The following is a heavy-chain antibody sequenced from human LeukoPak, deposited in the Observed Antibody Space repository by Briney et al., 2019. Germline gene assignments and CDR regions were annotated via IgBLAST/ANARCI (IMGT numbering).Heavy chain of an antibody. D-gene: IGHD3-10*01. CDR2: MNPNSGNT. J-gene: IGHJ6*02. V-gene: IGHV1-8*01. CDR1: GYTFTSYD. Sequence: ASVKVSCKASGYTFTSYDINWVRRATGQGLEWMGWMNPNSGNTGYAQKFQGRVTMTRNTSISTAYMELSSLRSEDTAVYYCASSVWFGEYYYYGMDVWGQGTTVTVSS. CDR3: ASSVWFGEYYYYGMDV.